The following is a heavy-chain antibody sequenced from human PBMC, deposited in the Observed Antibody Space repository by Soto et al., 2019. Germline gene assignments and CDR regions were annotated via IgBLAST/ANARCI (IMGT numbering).Heavy chain of an antibody. CDR2: ISAYNGNT. V-gene: IGHV1-18*01. CDR3: ARGGPTSADYYYGMDV. CDR1: GYTFSNDG. D-gene: IGHD3-10*01. Sequence: QVQLVQSGAEVRRPGASVKVSCKASGYTFSNDGINWVRQAPGQGLEWMGWISAYNGNTEYAQNFQGRVTMTTDTSTSTAYMELRSLRSDDTAVYSSARGGPTSADYYYGMDVWGLGTTVTVSS. J-gene: IGHJ6*02.